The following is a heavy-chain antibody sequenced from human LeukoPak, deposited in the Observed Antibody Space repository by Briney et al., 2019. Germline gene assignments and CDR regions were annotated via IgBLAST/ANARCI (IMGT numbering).Heavy chain of an antibody. CDR1: GFTFSSYG. J-gene: IGHJ4*02. CDR3: ARGHGGSYYPFDY. D-gene: IGHD1-26*01. V-gene: IGHV3-30*03. CDR2: ISYDGSNK. Sequence: PGGSLRLSCAASGFTFSSYGVHWVRQAPGKGLEWVAVISYDGSNKYYADSVKGRFTISRDNSKNTLYLQMNSLRAEDTAVYYCARGHGGSYYPFDYWGQGTLVTVSS.